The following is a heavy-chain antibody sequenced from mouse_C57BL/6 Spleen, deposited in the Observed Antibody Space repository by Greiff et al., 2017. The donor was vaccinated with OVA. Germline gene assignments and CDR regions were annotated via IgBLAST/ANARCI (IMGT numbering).Heavy chain of an antibody. J-gene: IGHJ4*01. CDR1: GYAFSSSW. D-gene: IGHD3-3*01. Sequence: LQESGPELVKPGASVKISCKASGYAFSSSWMNWVKQRPGKGLEWIGRIYPGDGDTNYNGKFKGKATLTADKSSSTAYMQLSSLTSEDSAVYFCAREGLARDYAMDYWGQGTSVTVSS. V-gene: IGHV1-82*01. CDR3: AREGLARDYAMDY. CDR2: IYPGDGDT.